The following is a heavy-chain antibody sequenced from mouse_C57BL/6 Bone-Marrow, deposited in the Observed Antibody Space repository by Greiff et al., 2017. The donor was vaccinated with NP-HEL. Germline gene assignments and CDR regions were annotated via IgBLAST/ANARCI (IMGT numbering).Heavy chain of an antibody. CDR3: TRRGGSSFYYAMDY. CDR1: GYTFTDYE. V-gene: IGHV1-15*01. Sequence: QVTLKVSGAELVRPGASVTLSCKASGYTFTDYEMHWVKQTPVHGLEWIGAIDPETGGTAYNQKFKGKAILTADKSSSTAYMELRSLTSEDSAVYYCTRRGGSSFYYAMDYWGQGTSVTVSS. CDR2: IDPETGGT. D-gene: IGHD1-1*01. J-gene: IGHJ4*01.